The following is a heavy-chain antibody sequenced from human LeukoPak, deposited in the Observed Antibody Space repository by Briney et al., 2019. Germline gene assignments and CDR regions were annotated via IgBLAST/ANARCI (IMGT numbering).Heavy chain of an antibody. V-gene: IGHV3-43*02. J-gene: IGHJ4*02. CDR2: ISGDGVST. Sequence: GGSLRLSCVASGLPIGDFAMHWVRQAPGKGLEWVSLISGDGVSTFYADSVKGRFSISRDNSKNSLSLQMNSLRSEDTAMYYCAKESGKFDYWGQGTLVAVSS. CDR1: GLPIGDFA. CDR3: AKESGKFDY.